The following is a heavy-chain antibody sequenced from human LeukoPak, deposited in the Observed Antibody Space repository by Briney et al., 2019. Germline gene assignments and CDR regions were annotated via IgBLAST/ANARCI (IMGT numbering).Heavy chain of an antibody. D-gene: IGHD6-13*01. CDR1: GFTFSHYW. J-gene: IGHJ4*02. V-gene: IGHV3-7*01. Sequence: GGSLRLSCAASGFTFSHYWMSWVRQAPGKGLERVASIKQDGSQKYYGDSVKGRFAISRDNAKNSLYLQMNSLRAEDTAFYYCAKDDNSWSLDYWGQGTLVTVSS. CDR3: AKDDNSWSLDY. CDR2: IKQDGSQK.